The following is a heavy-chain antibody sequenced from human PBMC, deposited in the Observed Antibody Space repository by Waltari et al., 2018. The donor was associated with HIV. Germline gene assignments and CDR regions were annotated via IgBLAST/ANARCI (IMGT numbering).Heavy chain of an antibody. D-gene: IGHD5-12*01. J-gene: IGHJ5*02. CDR1: GGSISSGSYH. Sequence: QLQESGPGLVKPSQTLSLTCTVSGGSISSGSYHWSWIRQPAGKGLEWIGRLYTRGSTDYNPSLKSRATISGDTSKNQFSLKLSSVTAADTAVYYCARGVVGGYDLGNNWFDPWGQGTLVTVSS. V-gene: IGHV4-61*02. CDR2: LYTRGST. CDR3: ARGVVGGYDLGNNWFDP.